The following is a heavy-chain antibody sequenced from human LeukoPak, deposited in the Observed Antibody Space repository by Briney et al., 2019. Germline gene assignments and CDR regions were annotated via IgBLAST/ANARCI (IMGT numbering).Heavy chain of an antibody. CDR1: GGSFSGYY. V-gene: IGHV4-34*01. D-gene: IGHD3-10*01. CDR2: INHSGST. Sequence: SETLSLTCAVYGGSFSGYYWSWIRQPPGKGLEWIGEINHSGSTNYNPSLKSRVTISVDTSKNQFSLKLSSVTAADTAVYYCARGSDFGSGSWMFYFDYWGQGTLVTVSS. J-gene: IGHJ4*02. CDR3: ARGSDFGSGSWMFYFDY.